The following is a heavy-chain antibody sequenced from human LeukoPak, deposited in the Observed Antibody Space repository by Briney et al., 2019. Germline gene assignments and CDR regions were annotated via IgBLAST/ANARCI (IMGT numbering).Heavy chain of an antibody. CDR3: ARDRPRDAFDI. V-gene: IGHV3-11*04. CDR2: ISSSGSTI. J-gene: IGHJ3*02. Sequence: PGGSLRLSCAASGFTFSDYYMSWLRQAPGKGLEWGSYISSSGSTIYYADSVKGRFTISRDNAKNSLYLQMNSLRAEDTAVYYCARDRPRDAFDIWGQGTMVTVSS. CDR1: GFTFSDYY.